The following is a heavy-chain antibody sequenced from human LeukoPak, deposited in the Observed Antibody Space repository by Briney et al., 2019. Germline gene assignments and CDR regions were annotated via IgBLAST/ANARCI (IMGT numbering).Heavy chain of an antibody. CDR1: GFTFSSYA. V-gene: IGHV3-21*01. Sequence: GGSLRLSCAASGFTFSSYAMNWVRQAPGKGLEWVSSISSESLHTLYADSVKGRFSISRDNAKNSLYLQMNSLRAEDTAVYYCAREQQLATYYFDFWGQGTQVTVSS. D-gene: IGHD6-13*01. CDR2: ISSESLHT. CDR3: AREQQLATYYFDF. J-gene: IGHJ4*02.